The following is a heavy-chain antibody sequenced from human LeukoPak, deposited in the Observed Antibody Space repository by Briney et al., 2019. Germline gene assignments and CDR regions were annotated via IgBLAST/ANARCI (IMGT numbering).Heavy chain of an antibody. CDR3: ARAFGFGNQGASRFDP. CDR2: ISSSSSTI. Sequence: GGSLRLSCAVSGFTFSTYGMNWVRQAPGKGLGWVSYISSSSSTIYYADSVKGRFTISRDNAKNSLFLQMNSLRDEDSAVYYCARAFGFGNQGASRFDPWGQGTLVTVSS. D-gene: IGHD3-3*01. J-gene: IGHJ5*02. CDR1: GFTFSTYG. V-gene: IGHV3-48*02.